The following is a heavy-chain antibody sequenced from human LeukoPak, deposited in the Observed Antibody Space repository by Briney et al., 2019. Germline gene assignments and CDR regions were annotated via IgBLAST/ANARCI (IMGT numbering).Heavy chain of an antibody. V-gene: IGHV3-74*01. D-gene: IGHD5-12*01. CDR2: INTDGSST. CDR1: GYTFTSYW. Sequence: GGSLRLSCEASGYTFTSYWMHWLRQAPGKGLLWISRINTDGSSTSYADYVQGRFTISRDNANNTVHLQMNSLRADDTAVYYCAIDVGIVATAFAMDVWGQGTTVTVSS. CDR3: AIDVGIVATAFAMDV. J-gene: IGHJ6*02.